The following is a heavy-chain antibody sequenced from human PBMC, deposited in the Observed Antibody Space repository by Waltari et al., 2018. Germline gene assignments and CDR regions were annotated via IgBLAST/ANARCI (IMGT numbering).Heavy chain of an antibody. CDR2: IYTSGST. CDR1: GGSISSGSYY. J-gene: IGHJ3*02. Sequence: QVQLQESGPGLVKPSQTLSLTCTVSGGSISSGSYYWSWIRQPAGKGLEWIGRIYTSGSTNYSPALKSRVTIAVDTSKNQFSLKLSSVTAADTAVYYCARDPIVPTDAFDIWGQGTMVTVSS. D-gene: IGHD1-26*01. CDR3: ARDPIVPTDAFDI. V-gene: IGHV4-61*02.